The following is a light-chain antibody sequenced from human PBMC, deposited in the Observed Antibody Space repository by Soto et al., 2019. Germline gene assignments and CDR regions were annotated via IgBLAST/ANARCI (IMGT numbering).Light chain of an antibody. CDR3: QQTYSTPIT. V-gene: IGKV1-39*01. CDR1: QTISNY. CDR2: SSS. J-gene: IGKJ5*01. Sequence: DIQMTQSPSSLSESVGDRVTITCRASQTISNYLNWYQQRPGKAPNLLIYSSSSLQSGVPPRFSGSGSGTDFTLTISSLQPEDFATYYCQQTYSTPITFGQGTRLEIK.